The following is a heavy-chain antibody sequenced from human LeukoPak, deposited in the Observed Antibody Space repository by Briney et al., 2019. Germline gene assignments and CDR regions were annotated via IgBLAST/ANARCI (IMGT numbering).Heavy chain of an antibody. CDR3: ATFKLRFFNYFDY. V-gene: IGHV3-30-3*01. CDR1: GFTFSSYA. CDR2: ISYDGSNK. J-gene: IGHJ4*02. D-gene: IGHD3-3*01. Sequence: GGSLRLSCAASGFTFSSYAMHWVRQAPGKGLEWVAVISYDGSNKYYADSVKGRFTISRDNSKNTLYLQMNSLRAEDTAVYYCATFKLRFFNYFDYWGQGTLVTVSS.